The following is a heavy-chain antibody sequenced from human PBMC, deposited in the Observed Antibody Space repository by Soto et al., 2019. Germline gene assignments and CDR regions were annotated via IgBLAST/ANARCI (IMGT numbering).Heavy chain of an antibody. Sequence: GGSLRLSCTASGFTVSSNYMSWVRQAPGKGLEWVSVIYSGGSTYYADSVKGRFTISRDNSKNTLYLQMNSLRAEDTAVYYCARGPYYYGSGSQNRYYFDYWGQGTLVTVSS. J-gene: IGHJ4*02. CDR3: ARGPYYYGSGSQNRYYFDY. D-gene: IGHD3-10*01. CDR2: IYSGGST. CDR1: GFTVSSNY. V-gene: IGHV3-66*01.